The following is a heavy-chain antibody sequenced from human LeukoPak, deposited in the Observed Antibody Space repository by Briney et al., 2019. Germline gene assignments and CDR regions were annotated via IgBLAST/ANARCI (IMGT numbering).Heavy chain of an antibody. Sequence: ASVKVSCKASGYTFTGYYMHWVRQASGQGLEWMGWINPNSGGTNYAQKFQGRVTMTRDTSISTAYMELSRLRSDDTAVYYCARQLLGERRWFDPWGQGTLVTVSS. CDR2: INPNSGGT. CDR3: ARQLLGERRWFDP. V-gene: IGHV1-2*02. D-gene: IGHD2-21*02. CDR1: GYTFTGYY. J-gene: IGHJ5*02.